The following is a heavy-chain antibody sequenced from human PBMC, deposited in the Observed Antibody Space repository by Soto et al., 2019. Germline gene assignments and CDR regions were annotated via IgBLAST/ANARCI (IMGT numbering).Heavy chain of an antibody. D-gene: IGHD1-1*01. J-gene: IGHJ6*02. V-gene: IGHV3-30*18. CDR1: GFTFSNYG. CDR2: MSYDGSNK. Sequence: PGGSLRLSCAASGFTFSNYGMHWVRQAPGKGLEWVAVMSYDGSNKYYADSVKGRFTIPRDNSQNTLYLQMNSLRAEDTAVYYCAKGWKYYYYYYAMDVWGQGTTVTVSS. CDR3: AKGWKYYYYYYAMDV.